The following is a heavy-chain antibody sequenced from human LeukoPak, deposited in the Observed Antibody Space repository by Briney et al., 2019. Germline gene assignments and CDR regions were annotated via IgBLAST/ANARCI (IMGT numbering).Heavy chain of an antibody. J-gene: IGHJ5*02. Sequence: SETLSLTCAVYGGSFSGYYWSWIRQPPGKGLEWIGEINHSGSTNYNPSPKSRVTISVDTSKNQFSLKLSSVTAADTAVYYCARGRPQYYYGSGTNWFDPWGQGTLVTVSS. D-gene: IGHD3-10*01. V-gene: IGHV4-34*01. CDR1: GGSFSGYY. CDR2: INHSGST. CDR3: ARGRPQYYYGSGTNWFDP.